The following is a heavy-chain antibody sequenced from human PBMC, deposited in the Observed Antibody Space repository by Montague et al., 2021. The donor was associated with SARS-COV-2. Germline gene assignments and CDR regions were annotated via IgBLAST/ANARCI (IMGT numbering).Heavy chain of an antibody. CDR1: GGSFSDYH. J-gene: IGHJ4*02. D-gene: IGHD3-22*01. Sequence: SETLSLTCAVYGGSFSDYHWSWIRQPPGQGLEWIGEINHSGNTNXXPSLKSRVTISRDTSKSQFSLKLSSVTAADTAVYYCARGLTDTSMIVVVLLGASHYCDSWGQGTLVTVSS. CDR2: INHSGNT. CDR3: ARGLTDTSMIVVVLLGASHYCDS. V-gene: IGHV4-34*01.